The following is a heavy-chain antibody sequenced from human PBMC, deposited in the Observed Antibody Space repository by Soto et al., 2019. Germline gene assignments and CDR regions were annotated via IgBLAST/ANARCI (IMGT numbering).Heavy chain of an antibody. CDR2: ISSSSSYI. J-gene: IGHJ6*02. Sequence: GGSLRLSCAASGFTFSSYSMNWVRQAPGKGLEWVSSISSSSSYIYYADSVKGRFTISRDNAKNSLYLQMNSLRAEDTAVYYCARGGYSYGNYYYYYGMDVWGQGTTVTVSS. D-gene: IGHD5-18*01. CDR3: ARGGYSYGNYYYYYGMDV. V-gene: IGHV3-21*01. CDR1: GFTFSSYS.